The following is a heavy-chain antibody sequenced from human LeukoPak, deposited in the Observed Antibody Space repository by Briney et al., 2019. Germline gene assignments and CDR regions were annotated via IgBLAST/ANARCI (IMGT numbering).Heavy chain of an antibody. J-gene: IGHJ6*03. Sequence: KPSETLSLTCTVSGGSISSYYWSWIRQPPGKGLEWIGYIYTSGSTNYNPSLKSRVTISVDTSKNQFSLKLSSVTAADTAVYYCASSSGSYYYYYYYVDVWGKGTTVTVSS. CDR3: ASSSGSYYYYYYYVDV. CDR1: GGSISSYY. V-gene: IGHV4-4*09. D-gene: IGHD1-26*01. CDR2: IYTSGST.